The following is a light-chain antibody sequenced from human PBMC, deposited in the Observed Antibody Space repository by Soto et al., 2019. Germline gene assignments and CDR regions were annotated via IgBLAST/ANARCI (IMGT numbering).Light chain of an antibody. V-gene: IGLV1-44*01. Sequence: QSVLTQPPSASGTPGQRVTISCSGSSSNIGSNTVNWYQQLPGTAPKLLVYSNSQRPSGVPDRFSGSKSGTSASLAISGLQSEDEASYYCAAWDDSLNGYVFGTGTKVTAL. CDR3: AAWDDSLNGYV. J-gene: IGLJ1*01. CDR2: SNS. CDR1: SSNIGSNT.